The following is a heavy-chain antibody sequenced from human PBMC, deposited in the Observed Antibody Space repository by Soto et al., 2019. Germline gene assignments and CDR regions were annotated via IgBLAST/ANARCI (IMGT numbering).Heavy chain of an antibody. CDR1: GVSIGSGDFY. Sequence: QVQLQESGPGLVKPSQTLSLTCNVSGVSIGSGDFYWSWIRQPPGKGLEWIGYIYYPGNTSYNPSLESRITISLQTSNNQSSLNLRSVTAAATALYYCVRRYYYDKSGFYGFDFWGQGTLVTVSS. D-gene: IGHD3-22*01. V-gene: IGHV4-30-4*01. J-gene: IGHJ4*02. CDR3: VRRYYYDKSGFYGFDF. CDR2: IYYPGNT.